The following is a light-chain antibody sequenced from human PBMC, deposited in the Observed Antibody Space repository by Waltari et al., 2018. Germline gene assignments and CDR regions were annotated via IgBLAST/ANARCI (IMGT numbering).Light chain of an antibody. CDR3: SSYADNTWI. V-gene: IGLV2-8*01. Sequence: QSALTQPPSASGSPGQSVTISCTGPSSDVGAYNYVSWYQQHPGKAPKLMIYEVTKRPSGVPDRFSGSKSGNTASLTVSGLQAEDEADYYCSSYADNTWIFGGGTKLTVL. CDR2: EVT. J-gene: IGLJ2*01. CDR1: SSDVGAYNY.